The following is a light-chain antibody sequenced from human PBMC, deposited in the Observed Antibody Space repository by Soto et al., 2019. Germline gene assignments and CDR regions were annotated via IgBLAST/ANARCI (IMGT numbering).Light chain of an antibody. CDR1: QSISSY. CDR3: QQSYSTLT. V-gene: IGKV1-39*01. Sequence: DIQMTQSPSSLSASVGDRVTITCRASQSISSYLTWYQQKPGKAPKLLIYAASSLQSGVPLTFSSSGSGTDFALTISSLQPEAFTTYYCQQSYSTLTFGPGTKEDI. CDR2: AAS. J-gene: IGKJ3*01.